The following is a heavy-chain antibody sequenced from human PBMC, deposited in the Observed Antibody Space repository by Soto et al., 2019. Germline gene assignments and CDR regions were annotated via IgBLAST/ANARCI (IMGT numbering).Heavy chain of an antibody. D-gene: IGHD1-26*01. J-gene: IGHJ6*02. CDR3: AKDLIVPGPLAGMDA. CDR2: ISYQGTDQ. V-gene: IGHV3-30*18. Sequence: PGGSLRLSXVGSGFVFRDYGMHWVRQAPGRGLEWVAAISYQGTDQYYADSVKGRFEVSRDDSANTLSLQMNNLRVEDTAVYYCAKDLIVPGPLAGMDAWGQGTTVTVSS. CDR1: GFVFRDYG.